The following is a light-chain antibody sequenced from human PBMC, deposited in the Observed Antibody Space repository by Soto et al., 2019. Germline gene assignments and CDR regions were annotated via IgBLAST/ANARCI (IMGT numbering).Light chain of an antibody. Sequence: DIQMTQSPSSLSASVGDRVTITCRASQSISSYLNWYQQKPRKAPKLLIYAASSLQSGFPSRFSGSGSGTAFTITISTLQPEDFATYYCQQSYSTPTFGQGTKLEIK. CDR1: QSISSY. J-gene: IGKJ2*01. CDR2: AAS. V-gene: IGKV1-39*01. CDR3: QQSYSTPT.